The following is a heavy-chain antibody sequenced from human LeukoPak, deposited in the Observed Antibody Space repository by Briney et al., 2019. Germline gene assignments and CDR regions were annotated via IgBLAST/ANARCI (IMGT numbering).Heavy chain of an antibody. CDR1: GYTFTGYY. CDR3: ARDLHYYDTSGYPDY. J-gene: IGHJ4*02. V-gene: IGHV1-2*02. D-gene: IGHD3-22*01. CDR2: INPNSGGT. Sequence: GASVKVSCKASGYTFTGYYMHWLRQAPGQGLEWVGWINPNSGGTNYAQKFQGRVTMTRDTSISTAYMELSRLRSDDTAVYYCARDLHYYDTSGYPDYWGQGTLVTVSS.